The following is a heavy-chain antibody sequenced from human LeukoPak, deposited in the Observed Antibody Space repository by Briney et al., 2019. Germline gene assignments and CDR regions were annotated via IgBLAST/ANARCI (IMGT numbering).Heavy chain of an antibody. V-gene: IGHV5-51*01. D-gene: IGHD6-19*01. J-gene: IGHJ3*02. CDR1: GYSFTSYW. Sequence: GESLKISCKGSGYSFTSYWIGWVRQMPGKGLEWMGIICPGDSDTRYSPSFQGQVTISADKSISTAYLQWSSLKASDTAMYYCARLGNSSGWIPDAFDIWGQGTMVTVSS. CDR2: ICPGDSDT. CDR3: ARLGNSSGWIPDAFDI.